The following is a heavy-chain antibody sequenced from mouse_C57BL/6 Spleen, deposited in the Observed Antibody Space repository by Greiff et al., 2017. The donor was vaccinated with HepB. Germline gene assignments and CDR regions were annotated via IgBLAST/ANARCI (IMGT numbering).Heavy chain of an antibody. CDR1: GFTFSSYA. CDR3: AREGVAPFAY. J-gene: IGHJ3*01. D-gene: IGHD1-1*01. Sequence: DVMLVESGGGLVKPGGSLKLSCAASGFTFSSYAMSWVRQTPEKRLEWVATISDGGSYTYYPDNVKGRFTLSRDNAKNNLYLHMSHLKSEDTAMYYCAREGVAPFAYWGQGTLVTVSA. V-gene: IGHV5-4*01. CDR2: ISDGGSYT.